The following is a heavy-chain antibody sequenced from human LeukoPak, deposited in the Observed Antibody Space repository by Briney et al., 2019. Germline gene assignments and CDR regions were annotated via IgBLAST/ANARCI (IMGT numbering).Heavy chain of an antibody. J-gene: IGHJ5*02. Sequence: SETLSLTCTVSGGSISSYYWSWIRQPPGKGLEWIGYIYYSGSTNYNPSLKSRVTISVDTSKNQFSLKPSSVTAADTAVYYCARGMCSGGSCYPNWFDPWGQGTLVTVSS. CDR2: IYYSGST. CDR3: ARGMCSGGSCYPNWFDP. D-gene: IGHD2-15*01. CDR1: GGSISSYY. V-gene: IGHV4-59*01.